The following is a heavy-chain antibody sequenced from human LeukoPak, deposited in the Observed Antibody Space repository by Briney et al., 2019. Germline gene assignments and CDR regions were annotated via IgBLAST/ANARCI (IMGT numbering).Heavy chain of an antibody. CDR2: VNLQGGT. D-gene: IGHD3/OR15-3a*01. V-gene: IGHV4-4*02. CDR1: GGSITQTNY. Sequence: PSETLSLTCDVSGGSITQTNYWTWLRQPPGKGLEWIGEVNLQGGTNYNPSLLRRVAISVDTSANHVSLQMTSVTAADTAVYYCARPSPPRTRHWYFDLWGRGTLVTVSS. CDR3: ARPSPPRTRHWYFDL. J-gene: IGHJ2*01.